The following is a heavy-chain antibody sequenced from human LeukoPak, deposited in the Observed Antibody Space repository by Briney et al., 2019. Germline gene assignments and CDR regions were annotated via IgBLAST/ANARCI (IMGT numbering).Heavy chain of an antibody. J-gene: IGHJ4*02. CDR3: ARVDLNFGSGSYFDY. D-gene: IGHD3-10*01. CDR2: IYYSGST. V-gene: IGHV4-39*07. CDR1: GGSISSSSYY. Sequence: SETLSLTCTVSGGSISSSSYYWGWIRQPPGKGLEWIGSIYYSGSTYYNPSLKSRVTISVDTSKNQFSLKLSSVTAADTAVYYCARVDLNFGSGSYFDYWGQGTLVTVSS.